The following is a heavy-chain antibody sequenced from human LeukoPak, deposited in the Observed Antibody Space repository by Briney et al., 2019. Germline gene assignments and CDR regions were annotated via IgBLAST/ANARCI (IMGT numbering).Heavy chain of an antibody. CDR2: ISGSGAST. D-gene: IGHD1-26*01. CDR1: GFTFSSYA. J-gene: IGHJ6*03. Sequence: PGGSLRLSCAASGFTFSSYAMSWVRQAPGKGLEWVSAISGSGASTYYADSVKGRFTVSRDNSKNTLYLQMNSLRAEDTAVYYCAKERGRRSYYVDYYYYMDAWGKGTTATVSS. CDR3: AKERGRRSYYVDYYYYMDA. V-gene: IGHV3-23*01.